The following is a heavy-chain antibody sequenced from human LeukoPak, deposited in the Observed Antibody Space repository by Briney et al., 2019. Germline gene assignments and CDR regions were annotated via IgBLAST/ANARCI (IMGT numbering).Heavy chain of an antibody. D-gene: IGHD2-15*01. CDR3: ARAVVAASTPSDY. J-gene: IGHJ4*02. Sequence: GGSLRLSCVGSGFTLNSYAFHWVRQAPGKGLEWVAVISSEGTFKYYADSVKGRFTISRDKSKKTLSLQMNSLKTEDTAVYYCARAVVAASTPSDYWGQGTLVTVSS. CDR1: GFTLNSYA. CDR2: ISSEGTFK. V-gene: IGHV3-30-3*01.